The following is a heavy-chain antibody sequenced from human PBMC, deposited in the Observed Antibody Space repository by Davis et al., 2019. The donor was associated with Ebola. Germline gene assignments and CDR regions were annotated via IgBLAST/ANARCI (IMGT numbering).Heavy chain of an antibody. CDR3: ARHVRYYYNSSGYSAGNDFDY. D-gene: IGHD3-22*01. CDR1: GGSVSRSY. J-gene: IGHJ4*02. CDR2: VSHSGTT. V-gene: IGHV4-59*08. Sequence: SETLSLTCTFSGGSVSRSYWSWIRQPPGKGLEWMGYVSHSGTTEYNPSLKPRVAISVDTSKNQFSLKLSSVTAADTAVYYCARHVRYYYNSSGYSAGNDFDYWGQGTLVTVSS.